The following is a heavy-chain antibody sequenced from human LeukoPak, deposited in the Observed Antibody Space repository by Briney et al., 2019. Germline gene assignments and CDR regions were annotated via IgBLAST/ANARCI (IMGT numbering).Heavy chain of an antibody. CDR3: ARDAFRARYFDL. V-gene: IGHV3-23*01. D-gene: IGHD3-10*01. J-gene: IGHJ2*01. CDR1: GFTFSSYA. Sequence: GGSLRLSCAASGFTFSSYAMSWVRQAPGKGLEWVSAISGSGGSTYYADSVKGRFTISRDNSKNTLYLQMNSLRVEDTAVYYCARDAFRARYFDLWGRGTLVAVSS. CDR2: ISGSGGST.